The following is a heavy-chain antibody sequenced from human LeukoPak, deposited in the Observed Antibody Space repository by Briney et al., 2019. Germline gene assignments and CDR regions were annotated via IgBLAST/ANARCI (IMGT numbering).Heavy chain of an antibody. J-gene: IGHJ4*02. CDR3: AKGRGFRVWDPWDN. V-gene: IGHV3-23*01. D-gene: IGHD3-16*01. CDR2: ITNSGENT. CDR1: GFTFSSYA. Sequence: PGGSLRLSCAASGFTFSSYAMSWVRRAPGKGLEWVSGITNSGENTYYADSVKGRFTISRDNSKNTLFLEMNSLRVEDTAVYYCAKGRGFRVWDPWDNWGQGTLITVSS.